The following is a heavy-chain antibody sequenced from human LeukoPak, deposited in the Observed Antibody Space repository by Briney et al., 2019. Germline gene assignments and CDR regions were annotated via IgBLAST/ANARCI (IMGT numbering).Heavy chain of an antibody. CDR3: ARGPGATSGYYYYMDV. CDR2: IKQDGSEK. D-gene: IGHD1-26*01. J-gene: IGHJ6*03. Sequence: GGSLRLSCAASGFTFSSYWMSWVRQAPGKGLEWVANIKQDGSEKYYVDSVKGRFTISRDNAKNSLYLQMNSLRAEDTAVYYCARGPGATSGYYYYMDVWGKGTTVTLSS. CDR1: GFTFSSYW. V-gene: IGHV3-7*01.